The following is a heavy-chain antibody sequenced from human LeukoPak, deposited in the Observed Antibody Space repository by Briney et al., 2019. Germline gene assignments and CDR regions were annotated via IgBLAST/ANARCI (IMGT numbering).Heavy chain of an antibody. Sequence: ASVKVSCKASGYTFTSYDINWVRQATGQGLEWMGWMNPNSGNTGYAQKFQGRVTMTRNTSISTAYMELSSLRSEDTAVYYCARGPYYYDSSGYHAIDYRGQGTLVTVSS. V-gene: IGHV1-8*01. CDR1: GYTFTSYD. CDR3: ARGPYYYDSSGYHAIDY. J-gene: IGHJ4*02. D-gene: IGHD3-22*01. CDR2: MNPNSGNT.